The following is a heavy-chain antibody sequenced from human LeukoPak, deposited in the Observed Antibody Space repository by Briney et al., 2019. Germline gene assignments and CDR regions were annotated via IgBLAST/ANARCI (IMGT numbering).Heavy chain of an antibody. CDR1: GGSIGYNY. D-gene: IGHD1-14*01. J-gene: IGHJ4*02. CDR2: ISSSGSI. Sequence: SETLSLTCTVSGGSIGYNYWNWIRQSPERGLEWIGYISSSGSIDYTPSLRSRVTMSLDTSKNHLFLNLRSVSAADTAIYYCAGYDHTNYLAYWGQGILVTVSS. V-gene: IGHV4-59*13. CDR3: AGYDHTNYLAY.